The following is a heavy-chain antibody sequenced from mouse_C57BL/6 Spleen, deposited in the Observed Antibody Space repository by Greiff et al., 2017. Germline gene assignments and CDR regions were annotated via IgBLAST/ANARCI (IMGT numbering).Heavy chain of an antibody. J-gene: IGHJ2*01. CDR1: GYSITSGYY. CDR2: ISYDGSN. Sequence: EVQRVESGPGLVKPSQSLSLTCSVTGYSITSGYYWNWIRQFPGNKLEWMGYISYDGSNNYNPSLKNRISITRDTSKNQFFLKLNSVTTEDTATYYCARRGSGYFDYWGQGTTLTVSS. D-gene: IGHD3-2*02. CDR3: ARRGSGYFDY. V-gene: IGHV3-6*01.